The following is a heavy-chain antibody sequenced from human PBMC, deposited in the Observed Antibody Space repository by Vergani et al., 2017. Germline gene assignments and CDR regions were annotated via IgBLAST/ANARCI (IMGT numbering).Heavy chain of an antibody. Sequence: QVQLVQSGAEVKKPGSSVKVSCKASGGTFSSYAISWVRQAPGQGLEWMGGIIPIFGTAHYAQEFQCRVTITADESTSTAYLELSRLRSEDTAVYSCARGGINDYGGLWGFDYWGQGTRVTVSA. V-gene: IGHV1-69*01. CDR1: GGTFSSYA. CDR2: IIPIFGTA. CDR3: ARGGINDYGGLWGFDY. J-gene: IGHJ4*02. D-gene: IGHD4-23*01.